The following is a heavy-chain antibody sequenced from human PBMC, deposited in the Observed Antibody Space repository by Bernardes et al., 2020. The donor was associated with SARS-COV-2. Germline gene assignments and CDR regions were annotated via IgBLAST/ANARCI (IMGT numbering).Heavy chain of an antibody. CDR3: ATGYAYSGYDSLFDY. Sequence: ASVKVSCKVSGYTLTELSMHWVRQAPGKGLEWMGGFDPEDGETIYAQKFQGRVTMTEDTSTDTAYMELSSLRSEDTAVYYCATGYAYSGYDSLFDYWGQGTLVTVSS. V-gene: IGHV1-24*01. CDR1: GYTLTELS. CDR2: FDPEDGET. J-gene: IGHJ4*02. D-gene: IGHD5-12*01.